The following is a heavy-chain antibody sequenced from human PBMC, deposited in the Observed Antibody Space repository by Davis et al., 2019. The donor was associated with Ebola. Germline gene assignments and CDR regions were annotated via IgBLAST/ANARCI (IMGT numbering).Heavy chain of an antibody. CDR1: GYSFNKYN. CDR2: INAGNGYT. Sequence: ASVKVSCKASGYSFNKYNIHWVRQAPGQRLEWMGWINAGNGYTKYSLNFRGRVTITKDTSASTAYMELSSLRSEDTAMYYCARDRYSDGSGYFFEQSHWGQGTLVTVSS. J-gene: IGHJ4*02. CDR3: ARDRYSDGSGYFFEQSH. V-gene: IGHV1-3*01. D-gene: IGHD3-22*01.